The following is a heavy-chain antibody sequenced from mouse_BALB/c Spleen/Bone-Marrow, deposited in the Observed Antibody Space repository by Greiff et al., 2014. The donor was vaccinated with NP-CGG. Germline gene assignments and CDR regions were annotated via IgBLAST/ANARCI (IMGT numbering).Heavy chain of an antibody. D-gene: IGHD2-4*01. Sequence: VQLKESGGGLVQPGGSLKLSCAASGFTFSNYGMSWVRQTPDKRLEMIATINVNGDTTYHPDSVKGRFTISIDNVKNTLYLQMSSLKSEDTAMYYCARGYDYSAWFAYWGQGTLVTVSA. CDR3: ARGYDYSAWFAY. CDR2: INVNGDTT. V-gene: IGHV5-6-3*01. CDR1: GFTFSNYG. J-gene: IGHJ3*01.